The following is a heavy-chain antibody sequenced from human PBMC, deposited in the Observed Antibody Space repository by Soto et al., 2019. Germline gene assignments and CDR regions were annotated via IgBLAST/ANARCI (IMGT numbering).Heavy chain of an antibody. CDR2: ISGSGGST. D-gene: IGHD3-22*01. J-gene: IGHJ4*02. CDR1: GFTFSSYA. Sequence: GGSLRLSCAASGFTFSSYAMSWVRQAPGKGLEWVSAISGSGGSTYYADSVKGRFTISRDNSKNTLYLQMNSLRAEDTAVYYCAKDNYYDSSGYYDYWGQGTLVTVSS. CDR3: AKDNYYDSSGYYDY. V-gene: IGHV3-23*01.